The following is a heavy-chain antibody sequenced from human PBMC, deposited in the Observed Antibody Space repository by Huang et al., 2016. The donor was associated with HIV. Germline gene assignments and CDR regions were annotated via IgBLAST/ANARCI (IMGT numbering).Heavy chain of an antibody. J-gene: IGHJ3*02. CDR1: GASISSGSYY. Sequence: QVQLQESGPGLVKPSQTLSLTCTVSGASISSGSYYWTWIRQPAGKGLEWIGHIYTSGSTNDNPALKSRVTISIDTSKNHFSLRLNSGTAADMAVYYCATWPPGSQMRAFDIWGPGTMITVSS. CDR2: IYTSGST. CDR3: ATWPPGSQMRAFDI. V-gene: IGHV4-61*09. D-gene: IGHD2-15*01.